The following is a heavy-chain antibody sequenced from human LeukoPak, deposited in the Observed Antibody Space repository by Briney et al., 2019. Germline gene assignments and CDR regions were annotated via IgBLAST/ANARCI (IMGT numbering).Heavy chain of an antibody. CDR2: FSGSGGST. J-gene: IGHJ4*02. CDR3: AKGNHYYGSGSYSSFDY. Sequence: PGGSLRLSCAASGFTFSSYAMSWVRQAPGKGLEWVSAFSGSGGSTYYADSVKGRFTISRDNSKNTLYLQMNSLRAEDTAVYYCAKGNHYYGSGSYSSFDYWGQGTLVTVFS. V-gene: IGHV3-23*01. D-gene: IGHD3-10*01. CDR1: GFTFSSYA.